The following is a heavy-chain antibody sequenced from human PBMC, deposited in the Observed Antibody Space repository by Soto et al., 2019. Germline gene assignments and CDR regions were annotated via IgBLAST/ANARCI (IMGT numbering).Heavy chain of an antibody. CDR1: GFTFSGSA. Sequence: HPGGSLRLSCAASGFTFSGSAMHWVRQASGKGLEWVGRIRSKANSYATAYAASVKGRFTISRDDSKNTAYLQMNSLKTEDTAVYYCTRHRRIWFGELTYYYGMDVWGQGTTVTVSS. CDR2: IRSKANSYAT. D-gene: IGHD3-10*01. J-gene: IGHJ6*02. CDR3: TRHRRIWFGELTYYYGMDV. V-gene: IGHV3-73*01.